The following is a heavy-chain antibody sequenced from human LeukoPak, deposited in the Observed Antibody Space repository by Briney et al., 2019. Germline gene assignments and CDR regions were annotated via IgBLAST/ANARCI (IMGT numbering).Heavy chain of an antibody. CDR2: IKQDGSEK. V-gene: IGHV3-7*01. CDR3: ASNYEPSYSYGYIPFDY. CDR1: GFTFSSYW. D-gene: IGHD5-18*01. Sequence: GGSLRLSCAASGFTFSSYWMSWVRQAPGKGLEWVANIKQDGSEKYYVDSVKGRFTISRDNAKNSLYLQMNSLRAEDTAVYYCASNYEPSYSYGYIPFDYWGQGTLVTVSS. J-gene: IGHJ4*02.